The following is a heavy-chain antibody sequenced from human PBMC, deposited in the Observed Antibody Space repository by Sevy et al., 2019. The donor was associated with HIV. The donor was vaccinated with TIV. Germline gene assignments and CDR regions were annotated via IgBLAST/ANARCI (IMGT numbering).Heavy chain of an antibody. V-gene: IGHV3-33*01. CDR1: GFTFRKYG. CDR3: VRDPQINDIAESGIIH. J-gene: IGHJ4*02. D-gene: IGHD1-1*01. CDR2: IWWDGSEK. Sequence: GGSLRLSCAASGFTFRKYGMHWVRQAPGKGLEWVAVIWWDGSEKYYADSVKGRFTISRDNSEDMMYLQMRSLRADDMAMYYCVRDPQINDIAESGIIHWGQGTLVTVSS.